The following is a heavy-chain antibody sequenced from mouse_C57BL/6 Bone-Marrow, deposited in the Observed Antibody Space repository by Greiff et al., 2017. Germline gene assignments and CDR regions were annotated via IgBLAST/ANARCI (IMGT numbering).Heavy chain of an antibody. Sequence: VQLQQSGAELARPGTSVKMSCKASGYTFTSYTMHWVKQRPGQGLEWIGYINPSSGYTKYNQKFKDKATLTADKSSSTAYMQLSSLTSEDSAVYYCARYGSTWFAYWGQGTLVTVSA. CDR3: ARYGSTWFAY. CDR1: GYTFTSYT. V-gene: IGHV1-4*01. D-gene: IGHD1-1*01. CDR2: INPSSGYT. J-gene: IGHJ3*01.